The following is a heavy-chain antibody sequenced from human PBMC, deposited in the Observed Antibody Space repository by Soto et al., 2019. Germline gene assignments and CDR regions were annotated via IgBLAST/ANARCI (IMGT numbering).Heavy chain of an antibody. D-gene: IGHD3-10*01. J-gene: IGHJ3*02. CDR3: ARGSGLLWI. Sequence: SETLSLTCTVSGGSVSSGSYYWSWIRQPPGKGLEWIGYIYYSGSTNYNPSLKSRVTISVDTSKNQFSLKLSSVTAADTAVYYCARGSGLLWIWGQGTMVTVSS. CDR2: IYYSGST. V-gene: IGHV4-61*01. CDR1: GGSVSSGSYY.